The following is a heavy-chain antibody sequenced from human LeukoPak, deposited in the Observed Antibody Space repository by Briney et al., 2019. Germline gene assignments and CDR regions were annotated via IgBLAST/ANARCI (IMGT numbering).Heavy chain of an antibody. CDR1: GFIFSNFG. V-gene: IGHV1-18*04. Sequence: ASVTVSCKASGFIFSNFGFIWVRQAPGQGFEWLGWISGANGDTYYTRRFQGRFTITPDTSTNTAYMELRSLRSDDTALYYCARRSPDDVFDMGAKGTWATVSS. CDR2: ISGANGDT. CDR3: ARRSPDDVFDM. J-gene: IGHJ3*02.